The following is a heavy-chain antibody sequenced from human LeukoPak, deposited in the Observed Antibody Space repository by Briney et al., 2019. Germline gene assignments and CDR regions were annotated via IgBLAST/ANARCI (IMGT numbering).Heavy chain of an antibody. J-gene: IGHJ4*02. D-gene: IGHD3-10*01. CDR1: GFIFDTYG. CDR2: IWYDGSNK. CDR3: ARAVGPYDY. Sequence: PGGSLRLSCAASGFIFDTYGMHWVRQAPGKGLEWVAVIWYDGSNKYYADSVKGRFTISRDNSKNTLYLQMNNLRAEDTAVYYCARAVGPYDYRGQGILVTVSS. V-gene: IGHV3-33*01.